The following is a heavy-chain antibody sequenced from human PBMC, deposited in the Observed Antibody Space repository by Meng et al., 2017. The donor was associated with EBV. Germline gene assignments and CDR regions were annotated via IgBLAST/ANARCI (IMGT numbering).Heavy chain of an antibody. CDR3: ARDGRLYDTPSPFDY. CDR1: GYTFTSYG. Sequence: VQLGESGAEVKKPGASVKVPCKASGYTFTSYGISWVRQAPGQGLEWMGWISAYNGNTNYAQKLQGRVTMTTDTSTSTAYMELRSLRSDDTAVYYCARDGRLYDTPSPFDYWGQGTLVTVSS. CDR2: ISAYNGNT. D-gene: IGHD3-22*01. J-gene: IGHJ4*02. V-gene: IGHV1-18*01.